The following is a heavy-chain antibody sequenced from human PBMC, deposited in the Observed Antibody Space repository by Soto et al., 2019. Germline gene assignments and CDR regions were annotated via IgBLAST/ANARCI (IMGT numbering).Heavy chain of an antibody. Sequence: SETLSLTCTVSGGSISSGGYYWSWIRQHPGKGLEWIGYIYYSGSTYYNPSLKSRVTISVDTSKNQFSLKLSSVTAADTAVYYCARDRPHFIESGGSCFEQKRCPRSYYYGMDVWGQGTTVTVSS. CDR3: ARDRPHFIESGGSCFEQKRCPRSYYYGMDV. D-gene: IGHD2-15*01. CDR1: GGSISSGGYY. V-gene: IGHV4-31*03. CDR2: IYYSGST. J-gene: IGHJ6*02.